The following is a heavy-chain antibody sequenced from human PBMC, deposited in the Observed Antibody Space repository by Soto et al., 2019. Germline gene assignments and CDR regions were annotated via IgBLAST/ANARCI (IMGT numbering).Heavy chain of an antibody. V-gene: IGHV3-13*01. Sequence: EVQLVESGGGLVQPGGSLRLSCAASGFTFSSYDMHWVRQATGKGLEWVSAIGTAGDTYYPGSVKGRFTISRENAKNSLYLQMNSLRAGDTAVYYCARSGYDFWSGYYTDVDAFDIWGQGTMVTVSS. J-gene: IGHJ3*02. D-gene: IGHD3-3*01. CDR3: ARSGYDFWSGYYTDVDAFDI. CDR1: GFTFSSYD. CDR2: IGTAGDT.